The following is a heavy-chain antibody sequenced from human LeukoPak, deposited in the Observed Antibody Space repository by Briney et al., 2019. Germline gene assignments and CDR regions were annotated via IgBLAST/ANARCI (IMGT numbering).Heavy chain of an antibody. CDR1: GGSISSGDYY. CDR3: AREGGEMVRGKDQFDY. CDR2: IYYSGST. D-gene: IGHD3-10*01. V-gene: IGHV4-30-4*01. J-gene: IGHJ4*02. Sequence: SETLSLTCTVSGGSISSGDYYWSWIRQPPGKGLEWIGYIYYSGSTYYNPSLKSRVTISVDTSKNQFSLKLSSVTAADTAVYYCAREGGEMVRGKDQFDYWGQGTLVTVSS.